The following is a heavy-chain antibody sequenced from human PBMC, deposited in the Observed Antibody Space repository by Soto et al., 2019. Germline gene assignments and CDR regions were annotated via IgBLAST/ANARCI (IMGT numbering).Heavy chain of an antibody. CDR2: ISGTGGST. CDR3: AKDRLGGNFDY. Sequence: GGSLRLSCAASGFTFSNSAMSWVRQAPGKGLEWVATISGTGGSTYYADSVKGRFTISRDNSKNTLYLQMNSLRVEDTAVYYCAKDRLGGNFDYWGQGTQVTVSS. CDR1: GFTFSNSA. V-gene: IGHV3-23*01. J-gene: IGHJ4*02.